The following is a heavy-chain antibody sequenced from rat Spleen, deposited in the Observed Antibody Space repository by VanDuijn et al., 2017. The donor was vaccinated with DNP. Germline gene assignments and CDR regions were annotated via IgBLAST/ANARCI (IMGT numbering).Heavy chain of an antibody. V-gene: IGHV5-22*01. Sequence: EVQLVESGGDLVQPGRSLTLSCAASGFTFSDYYMAWVRQAPKKGLEWVATISYEGSRIHYGESVKGRFTISRDNAKTTLFLQMDSLRSEDTATYYCARHEDYSSYIYGFPYWGPGTLVTVFS. J-gene: IGHJ3*01. CDR2: ISYEGSRI. CDR1: GFTFSDYY. D-gene: IGHD1-2*01. CDR3: ARHEDYSSYIYGFPY.